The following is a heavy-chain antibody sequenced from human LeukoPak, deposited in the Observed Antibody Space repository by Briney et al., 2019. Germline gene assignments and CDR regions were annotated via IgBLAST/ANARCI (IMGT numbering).Heavy chain of an antibody. V-gene: IGHV1-18*01. CDR2: ISAYNGNT. D-gene: IGHD3-22*01. Sequence: ASVKVSCKASGYTFTSYGISWVRQAPGPGHEWMGWISAYNGNTNCAQKFQGSVTMTTDTSTSTAYMELRSLRSDDTAVYYCARPTYYYDSSGYYSTPGFDYWGQGTLVTVSS. CDR3: ARPTYYYDSSGYYSTPGFDY. J-gene: IGHJ4*02. CDR1: GYTFTSYG.